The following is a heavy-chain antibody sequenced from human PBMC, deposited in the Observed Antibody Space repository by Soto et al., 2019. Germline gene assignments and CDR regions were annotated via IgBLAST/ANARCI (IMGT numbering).Heavy chain of an antibody. CDR3: VRRHVSATGIDWFDP. Sequence: ASVKVSCKASGYTFTSYGIHWVRQAPGQRLEWMGWINAANGDTKYSPKFQGRVTITRDTSASTAYMELSSLRSEDTTVYYCVRRHVSATGIDWFDPWGQGTLVTVSS. CDR1: GYTFTSYG. V-gene: IGHV1-3*01. D-gene: IGHD6-13*01. CDR2: INAANGDT. J-gene: IGHJ5*02.